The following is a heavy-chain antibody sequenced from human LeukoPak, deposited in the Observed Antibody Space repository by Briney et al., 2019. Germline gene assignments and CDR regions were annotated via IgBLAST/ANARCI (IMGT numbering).Heavy chain of an antibody. V-gene: IGHV4-59*01. CDR2: IYDSGST. Sequence: SETLSLTCTVSGGSISRYYWSWIREPPGKGLEWIGYIYDSGSTNYNPSLKSRVTISVDTSKKQFSLNLSSVTAADTAVYYCARGAYYYDSSGYNWYFDLWGRGTLVTVSS. D-gene: IGHD3-22*01. J-gene: IGHJ2*01. CDR1: GGSISRYY. CDR3: ARGAYYYDSSGYNWYFDL.